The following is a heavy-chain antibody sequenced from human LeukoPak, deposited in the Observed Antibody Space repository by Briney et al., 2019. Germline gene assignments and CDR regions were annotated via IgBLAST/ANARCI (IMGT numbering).Heavy chain of an antibody. CDR1: GFTFSSYS. J-gene: IGHJ4*02. CDR3: ARDYDERGAFDY. Sequence: PGGSLRLSCAASGFTFSSYSMNWVRQAPGKGLEWVSSISSSSSYIYYADSVKGRFTISRDNAKNSLYLQMNSLRAEDTAVYYCARDYDERGAFDYWGQGTLVTVSS. D-gene: IGHD4/OR15-4a*01. CDR2: ISSSSSYI. V-gene: IGHV3-21*01.